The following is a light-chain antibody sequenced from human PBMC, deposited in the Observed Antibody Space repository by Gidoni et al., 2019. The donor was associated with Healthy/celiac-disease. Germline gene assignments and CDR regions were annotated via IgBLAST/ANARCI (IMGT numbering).Light chain of an antibody. CDR3: CSYAGSSTLV. CDR1: SSDVGSYNL. Sequence: QSALTQPASVSGSPGQSITISCTGTSSDVGSYNLVSWCQQHTGKAPKLMIFEVSKRPSGVSNRFSGSKSGNTASLTIAGLQAEDEADYYCCSYAGSSTLVFGGGTKLTVL. V-gene: IGLV2-23*02. J-gene: IGLJ2*01. CDR2: EVS.